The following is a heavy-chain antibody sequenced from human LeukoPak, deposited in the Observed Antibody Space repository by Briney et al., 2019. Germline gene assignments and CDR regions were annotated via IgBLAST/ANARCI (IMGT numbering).Heavy chain of an antibody. CDR2: INHSGST. CDR1: GGSFSGYY. CDR3: ARGQSPFVSSSSYFDY. V-gene: IGHV4-34*01. D-gene: IGHD6-6*01. J-gene: IGHJ4*02. Sequence: SETLSLTCAVYGGSFSGYYWSWIRQPPGKGLEWIGEINHSGSTNYNPSLKSRVTISVDTSKNQLSLKLSSVTAADTAVYYCARGQSPFVSSSSYFDYWGQGTLVTVSS.